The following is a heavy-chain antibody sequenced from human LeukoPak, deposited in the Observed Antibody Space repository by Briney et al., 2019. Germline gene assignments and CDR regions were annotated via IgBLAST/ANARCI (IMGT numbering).Heavy chain of an antibody. Sequence: GASVTVSCTASGGTFSIYAISWVRQAPGQGLEWMGRINPNSGGTNYTQKFQGRVTMTRDTSISTAYMELSRLRSDATAVYYCARQSSSWYGSFFDYWGQGTLVTVSS. D-gene: IGHD6-13*01. CDR2: INPNSGGT. CDR1: GGTFSIYA. J-gene: IGHJ4*02. V-gene: IGHV1-2*06. CDR3: ARQSSSWYGSFFDY.